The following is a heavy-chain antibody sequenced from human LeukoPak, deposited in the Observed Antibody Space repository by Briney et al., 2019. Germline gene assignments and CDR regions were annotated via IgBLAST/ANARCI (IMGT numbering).Heavy chain of an antibody. V-gene: IGHV4-34*01. CDR3: ARDVPAAINRNWFDP. Sequence: SETLSLTCAVYGGSFSGYYWSWIRQPPGKGLGWIGEINHSGSTNYNPSLKSRVTISVDTSKNQFSLKLSSVTAADTAVYYCARDVPAAINRNWFDPWGQGTLVTVSS. CDR1: GGSFSGYY. D-gene: IGHD2-2*02. CDR2: INHSGST. J-gene: IGHJ5*02.